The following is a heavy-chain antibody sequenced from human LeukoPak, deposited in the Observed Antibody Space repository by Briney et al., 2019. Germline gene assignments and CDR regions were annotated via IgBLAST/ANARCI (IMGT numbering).Heavy chain of an antibody. CDR3: ARVMSGGDCYSY. CDR2: ISAYNGNT. Sequence: ASVNVSCTASGYTFTSYGISWVRQAPGQGLEWMGWISAYNGNTNYAQKLQGRVTMTTDTSTSTAYMEPRSLRSDDTAVYYCARVMSGGDCYSYWGQGTLVTVSS. CDR1: GYTFTSYG. J-gene: IGHJ4*02. D-gene: IGHD2-21*01. V-gene: IGHV1-18*01.